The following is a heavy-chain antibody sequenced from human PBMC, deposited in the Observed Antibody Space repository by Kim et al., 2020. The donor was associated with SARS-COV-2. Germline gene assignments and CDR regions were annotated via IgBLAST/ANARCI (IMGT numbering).Heavy chain of an antibody. CDR2: IRSKAYGGTT. Sequence: GGSLRLSCTASGFTFGDYAMSWVRQAPGKGQEWVGFIRSKAYGGTTEYAASVKGRFTISRDDSKSIAYLQMNSLKTEDTAVYYCTRALPGSGYYYGLRFDYWGQGTLVTVSS. J-gene: IGHJ4*02. D-gene: IGHD3-22*01. V-gene: IGHV3-49*04. CDR1: GFTFGDYA. CDR3: TRALPGSGYYYGLRFDY.